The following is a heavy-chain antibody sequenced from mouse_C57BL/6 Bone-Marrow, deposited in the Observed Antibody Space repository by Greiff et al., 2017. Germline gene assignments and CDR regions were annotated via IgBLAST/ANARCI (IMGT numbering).Heavy chain of an antibody. Sequence: EVQLQQSGPELVKPGASVKISCKASGYSFTGYYMNWVKQSPEKSLEWIGEINPSTGGTTYNQKFKAKATLTVDKSSSTAYMQLKSLTSEDSAVYYCARRGYSNYPYYFDYWGQGTTLTVSS. D-gene: IGHD2-5*01. J-gene: IGHJ2*01. CDR2: INPSTGGT. CDR3: ARRGYSNYPYYFDY. V-gene: IGHV1-42*01. CDR1: GYSFTGYY.